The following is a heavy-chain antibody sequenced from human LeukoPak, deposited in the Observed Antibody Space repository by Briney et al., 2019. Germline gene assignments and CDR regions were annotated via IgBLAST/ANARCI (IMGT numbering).Heavy chain of an antibody. V-gene: IGHV1-2*06. CDR3: AKDHAVAGTSNWFDP. D-gene: IGHD6-19*01. J-gene: IGHJ5*02. CDR1: GYTFTGYY. Sequence: VASVKVSCKASGYTFTGYYMHWVRQAPGQGLEWMGRINPNSGGTNYAQKFQGRVTMTRDTSTSTAYMELSRLRSDDTAVYYCAKDHAVAGTSNWFDPWGQGTLVTVSS. CDR2: INPNSGGT.